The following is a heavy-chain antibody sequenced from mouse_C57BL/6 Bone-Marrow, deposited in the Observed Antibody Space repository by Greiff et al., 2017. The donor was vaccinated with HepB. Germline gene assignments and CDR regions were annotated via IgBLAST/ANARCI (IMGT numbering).Heavy chain of an antibody. J-gene: IGHJ4*01. CDR3: ARDGGWLLRAMDY. V-gene: IGHV3-6*01. CDR2: ISYDGSN. Sequence: EVKLQESGPGLVKPSQSLSLTCSVTGYSITSGYYWNWIRQFPGNKLEWMGYISYDGSNNYNPSLKNRISITRDTSKNQFFLKLNSVTTEDTATYYCARDGGWLLRAMDYWGQGTSVTVSS. CDR1: GYSITSGYY. D-gene: IGHD2-3*01.